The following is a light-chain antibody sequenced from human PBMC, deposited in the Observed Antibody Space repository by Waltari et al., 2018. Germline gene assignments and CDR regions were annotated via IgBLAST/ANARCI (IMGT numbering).Light chain of an antibody. V-gene: IGLV4-69*02. Sequence: QLALTQSPSASASLRASVKLTPTLVRRLSATIIAWPEQQPQKGTPYLTKVNSDGSHSKGDEIPDRFSGSSSSSGTERYLTISSVQSEDEADYYCQSGGHGTWVFGGGTKLTVL. J-gene: IGLJ3*02. CDR1: RRLSATI. CDR2: VNSDGSH. CDR3: QSGGHGTWV.